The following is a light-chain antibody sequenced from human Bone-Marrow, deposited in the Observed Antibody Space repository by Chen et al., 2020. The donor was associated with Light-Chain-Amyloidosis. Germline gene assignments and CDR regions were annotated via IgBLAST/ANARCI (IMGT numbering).Light chain of an antibody. CDR1: SSDIGSYNL. Sequence: QSALTQPASVSGSPGQSITISCPGTSSDIGSYNLVSWYHQHPGKAPQLLIYEVTQRPPGVSGRFSGSKSGNTASLTISGLRTDDEAYYFCCSFAGTSTPLFGGGSKLTV. V-gene: IGLV2-23*02. CDR2: EVT. CDR3: CSFAGTSTPL. J-gene: IGLJ2*01.